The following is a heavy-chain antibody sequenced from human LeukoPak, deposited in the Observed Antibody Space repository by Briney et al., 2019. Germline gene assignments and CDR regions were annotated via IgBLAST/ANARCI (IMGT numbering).Heavy chain of an antibody. J-gene: IGHJ6*03. CDR1: GFTFSSYA. V-gene: IGHV3-23*01. CDR3: ANGNRCTSPNCLGYYYFYMDV. Sequence: GGSLRLSCAASGFTFSSYAMNCVRQAPGGGLEWVSGFSGSGGTTYYADSVKGRFTISRDNSKNTLYLQMNRLRAEDTAVYYCANGNRCTSPNCLGYYYFYMDVWGKGTTVTVSS. D-gene: IGHD2-8*01. CDR2: FSGSGGTT.